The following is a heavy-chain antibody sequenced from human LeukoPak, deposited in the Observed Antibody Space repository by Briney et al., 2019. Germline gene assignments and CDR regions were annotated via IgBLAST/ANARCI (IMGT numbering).Heavy chain of an antibody. D-gene: IGHD6-13*01. Sequence: SETLSLTCTVSGGSISSSSYYWGWIRQPPGKGLEWIGSIYYSGSTYYNPSLKSRVTISVDTSKNQFSLKLSSVTAADTAVYYCARRHHSSSWYEWFDPWGQGTLVTVSS. CDR3: ARRHHSSSWYEWFDP. V-gene: IGHV4-39*01. CDR2: IYYSGST. J-gene: IGHJ5*02. CDR1: GGSISSSSYY.